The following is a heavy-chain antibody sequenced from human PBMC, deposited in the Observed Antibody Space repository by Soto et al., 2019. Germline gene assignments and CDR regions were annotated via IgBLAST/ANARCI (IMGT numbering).Heavy chain of an antibody. CDR1: GGSISSGGYY. CDR2: IYYSGST. J-gene: IGHJ1*01. D-gene: IGHD2-21*02. Sequence: SETLSLTCTVSGGSISSGGYYWSWIRHHPGKGLEWIGYIYYSGSTYYNPSLKSRVTISVDTSKNQFSLKLSSVTAADTAVYYCASNCGGDCEYFQHWGQGTLVTVSS. V-gene: IGHV4-31*03. CDR3: ASNCGGDCEYFQH.